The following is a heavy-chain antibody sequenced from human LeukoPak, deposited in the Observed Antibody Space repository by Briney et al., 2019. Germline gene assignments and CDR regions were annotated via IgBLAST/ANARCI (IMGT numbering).Heavy chain of an antibody. J-gene: IGHJ6*03. V-gene: IGHV3-30*02. CDR1: GFTFSSYG. CDR3: AKDVYSYGGCYYYYMDV. Sequence: GGSLRLSCAASGFTFSSYGMHWVRQAPGKGLEWVAFIRYDGSNKYYADSVKGRFTISRDNSKNTLYLQMNSLRAEDTAVYYCAKDVYSYGGCYYYYMDVWGKGTTVTVSS. D-gene: IGHD5-18*01. CDR2: IRYDGSNK.